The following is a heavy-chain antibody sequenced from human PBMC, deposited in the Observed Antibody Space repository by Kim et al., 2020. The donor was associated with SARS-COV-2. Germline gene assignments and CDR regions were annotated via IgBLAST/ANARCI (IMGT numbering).Heavy chain of an antibody. D-gene: IGHD4-17*01. Sequence: ASVKVSCKASGYTFTSYGISWVRQAPGQGLEWMGWISAYNGNTNYAQKLQGRVTMTTDTSTSTAYMELRSLRSDDTAVYYCARDSSPTVTTTGGYYYYGMDVWGQGTTVTVSS. CDR1: GYTFTSYG. CDR2: ISAYNGNT. V-gene: IGHV1-18*01. J-gene: IGHJ6*02. CDR3: ARDSSPTVTTTGGYYYYGMDV.